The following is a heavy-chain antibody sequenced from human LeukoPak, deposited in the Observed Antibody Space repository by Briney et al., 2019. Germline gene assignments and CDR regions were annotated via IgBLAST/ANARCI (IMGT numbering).Heavy chain of an antibody. Sequence: SVKVSCKASGGTFSSYAISWVRQAPGQGLEWMGGIIPIFGTANYAQKFQGRVTITADESTSTAYMELSSLRSEDTAVYYCARGGLLIHGWFLDYWGQGPLVTVSS. CDR2: IIPIFGTA. V-gene: IGHV1-69*13. CDR3: ARGGLLIHGWFLDY. D-gene: IGHD6-19*01. J-gene: IGHJ4*02. CDR1: GGTFSSYA.